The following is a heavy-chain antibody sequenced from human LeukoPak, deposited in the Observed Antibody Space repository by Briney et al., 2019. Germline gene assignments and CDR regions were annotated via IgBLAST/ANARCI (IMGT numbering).Heavy chain of an antibody. V-gene: IGHV3-9*03. CDR1: GFTFDDYA. CDR3: AKACNWNGHQAFDY. CDR2: ISWNSGSI. D-gene: IGHD1-20*01. J-gene: IGHJ4*02. Sequence: GRSLRLSCAASGFTFDDYAMHWVRQAPGKGLEWVSGISWNSGSIGYADSVKGRFTISRDNAKNSLYLQMNSLRAEDMALYYCAKACNWNGHQAFDYWGQGTLVTVSS.